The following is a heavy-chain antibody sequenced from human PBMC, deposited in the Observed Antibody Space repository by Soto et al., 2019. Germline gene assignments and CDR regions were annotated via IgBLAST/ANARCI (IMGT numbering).Heavy chain of an antibody. D-gene: IGHD2-15*01. CDR1: GYSFTSYW. V-gene: IGHV5-51*01. CDR2: IYPGDSDT. J-gene: IGHJ6*02. Sequence: GESLKISCKGSGYSFTSYWIGWVRQMPGKGLEWMGIIYPGDSDTRYSPSFQGQVTISADKSISTAYLQWSSLKASDTAMYYCARRYCSGGSCYYYGMDVWGQGTTVTVSS. CDR3: ARRYCSGGSCYYYGMDV.